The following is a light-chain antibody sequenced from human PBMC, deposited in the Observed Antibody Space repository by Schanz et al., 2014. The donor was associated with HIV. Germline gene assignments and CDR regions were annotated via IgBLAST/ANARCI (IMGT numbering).Light chain of an antibody. CDR1: QSISNW. Sequence: DIQMTQSPSTLSASVGDRVTITCRASQSISNWLAWYQQKPGKAPKLLIYKASGLQSGVPSRFSGSGSGTDFTLTISSLQPDDLATYYCQQYSDYPLTFGPGTRVDL. V-gene: IGKV1-5*03. J-gene: IGKJ3*01. CDR3: QQYSDYPLT. CDR2: KAS.